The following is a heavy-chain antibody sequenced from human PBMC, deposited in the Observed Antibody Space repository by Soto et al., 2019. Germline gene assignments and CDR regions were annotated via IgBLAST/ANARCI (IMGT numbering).Heavy chain of an antibody. V-gene: IGHV3-23*01. D-gene: IGHD3-22*01. CDR3: VKDFDSDEISHGANDY. J-gene: IGHJ4*02. CDR2: ISGSGDAK. CDR1: GFSFSSYG. Sequence: EVHLLESGGGLVQPGESLRLSCVASGFSFSSYGMCWVGQAPGKGLEWASIISGSGDAKYYADSVKGRFTISRDNSKNKMYLQMDSLRAEDTAVYYCVKDFDSDEISHGANDYWGQGTLVTVS.